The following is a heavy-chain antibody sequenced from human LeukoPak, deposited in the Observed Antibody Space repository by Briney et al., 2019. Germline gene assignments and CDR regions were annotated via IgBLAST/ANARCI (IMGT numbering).Heavy chain of an antibody. CDR1: GGSFSGYY. CDR2: INHSGST. V-gene: IGHV4-34*01. Sequence: SETLSLSCAVYGGSFSGYYWSWIRQPPGKGLEWIGEINHSGSTNYNPSLKSRVTISVDTSKNQFSLKLSSVTAADTAVYYCAKERFSSWHSNWFDPWGQGTLVTVSS. J-gene: IGHJ5*02. CDR3: AKERFSSWHSNWFDP. D-gene: IGHD6-13*01.